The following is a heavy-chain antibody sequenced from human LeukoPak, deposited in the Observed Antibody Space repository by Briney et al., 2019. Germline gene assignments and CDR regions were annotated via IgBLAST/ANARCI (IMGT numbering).Heavy chain of an antibody. J-gene: IGHJ4*02. CDR1: GGSISSSNW. D-gene: IGHD3-10*01. CDR2: IYHSGST. CDR3: ARGGGELGEWVDY. Sequence: KTSETLSLTCAVSGGSISSSNWWSWVRQPPGKGLEWIGEIYHSGSTYYNPSLKSRVTISVDRSKNQFSLKLSSVTAADTAVYYCARGGGELGEWVDYWGQGTLVTVSS. V-gene: IGHV4-4*02.